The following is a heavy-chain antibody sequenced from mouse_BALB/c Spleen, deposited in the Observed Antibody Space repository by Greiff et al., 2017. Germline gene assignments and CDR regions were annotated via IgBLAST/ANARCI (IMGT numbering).Heavy chain of an antibody. Sequence: QVTLKESGPGILQPSQTLSLTCSFSGFSLSTSGMGLGWIRQPSGMGLVGLVHIWWDDVKRYNPARKSRLTIYKDTSSSQIFLKIASVDTADTATYYCARIVTYYGTNYGGQGTTLTVSS. D-gene: IGHD2-10*01. V-gene: IGHV8-8*01. CDR3: ARIVTYYGTNY. CDR1: GFSLSTSGMG. J-gene: IGHJ2*01. CDR2: IWWDDVK.